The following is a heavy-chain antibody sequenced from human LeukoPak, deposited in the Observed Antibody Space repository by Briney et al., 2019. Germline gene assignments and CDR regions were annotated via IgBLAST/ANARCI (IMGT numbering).Heavy chain of an antibody. CDR3: ARDRYSGYRRRSSFDY. J-gene: IGHJ4*02. CDR1: GFPFSSYA. V-gene: IGHV3-23*01. CDR2: ISGSGDST. D-gene: IGHD5-12*01. Sequence: GGSLRLSCAASGFPFSSYAMSWVRQAPGKGLEWVSTISGSGDSTYYADSVKGRFTISRDNSKNSLYLQMNSLRAEDTAVYYCARDRYSGYRRRSSFDYWGQGTLVTVSS.